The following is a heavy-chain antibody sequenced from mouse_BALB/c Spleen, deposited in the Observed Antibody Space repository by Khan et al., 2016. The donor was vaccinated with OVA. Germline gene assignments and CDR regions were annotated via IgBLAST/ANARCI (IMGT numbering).Heavy chain of an antibody. CDR1: GFNIKDTH. Sequence: IQLVQSGAELVKPGASVKLSCTASGFNIKDTHMHWVKQRPEQGLEWIGRIDPANDNSKYDPRFQGKATITADTSSNTAYLQLSSMTSEDTDVYYCAPAGTGDYFDYWGQGTTLTVSS. CDR2: IDPANDNS. D-gene: IGHD4-1*01. V-gene: IGHV14-3*02. J-gene: IGHJ2*01. CDR3: APAGTGDYFDY.